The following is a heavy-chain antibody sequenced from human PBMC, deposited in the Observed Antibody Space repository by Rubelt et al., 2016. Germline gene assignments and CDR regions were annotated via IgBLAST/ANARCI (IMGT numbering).Heavy chain of an antibody. D-gene: IGHD2-8*02. Sequence: SLEWLGYINTGNGNTRYSQKFQGRVTITRDTSASTAYLELSSLRSEDTAVYYCARQSLLRARRGDDAFDIWGQGTMVTVSS. CDR2: INTGNGNT. V-gene: IGHV1-3*04. J-gene: IGHJ3*02. CDR3: ARQSLLRARRGDDAFDI.